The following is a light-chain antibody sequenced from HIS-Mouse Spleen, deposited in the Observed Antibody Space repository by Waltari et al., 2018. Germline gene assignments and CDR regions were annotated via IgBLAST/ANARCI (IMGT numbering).Light chain of an antibody. CDR2: GKN. CDR3: AAWDDRLNGWV. CDR1: SLRSYY. V-gene: IGLV3-19*01. J-gene: IGLJ3*02. Sequence: SSELTQDPAVSVALGQTVRITCQGDSLRSYYASWYQQKPGQAPVLVIYGKNNRPSGIPDRFSGSSSGNTASLTITGAQAEDEADYYCAAWDDRLNGWVFGGGTKLTVL.